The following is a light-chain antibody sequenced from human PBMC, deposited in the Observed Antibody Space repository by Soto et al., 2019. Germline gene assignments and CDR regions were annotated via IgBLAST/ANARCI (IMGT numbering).Light chain of an antibody. CDR3: QQLNSLPIT. Sequence: EIVLTQSPATLSLSPGERATLSCRASQSVSSYLAWYQQKPGQAPRLLIYDASNRATGIPARFSGSGSGTDFTLTISSLQPEDSATYYCQQLNSLPITFGQGTRLEIK. J-gene: IGKJ5*01. V-gene: IGKV3-11*01. CDR1: QSVSSY. CDR2: DAS.